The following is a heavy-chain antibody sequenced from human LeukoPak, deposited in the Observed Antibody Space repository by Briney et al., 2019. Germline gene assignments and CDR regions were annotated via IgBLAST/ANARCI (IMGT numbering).Heavy chain of an antibody. V-gene: IGHV3-30*18. CDR2: ISYDGSNK. CDR1: GFTFSSYG. CDR3: AKPKIQGYSSKYNWFDP. J-gene: IGHJ5*02. D-gene: IGHD6-13*01. Sequence: GRSLRLSCAASGFTFSSYGMHWVRQAPGKGLEWVAVISYDGSNKYYADSVKGRFTISRDNSKNTPYLQMNSLRAEDTAVYYCAKPKIQGYSSKYNWFDPWGQGTLVTVSS.